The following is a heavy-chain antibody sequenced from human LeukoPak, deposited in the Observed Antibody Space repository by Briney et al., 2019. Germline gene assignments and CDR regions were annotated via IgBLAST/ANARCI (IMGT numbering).Heavy chain of an antibody. CDR2: INPNSGGT. CDR1: GYTFTGYY. CDR3: ARGARWELLSLDY. Sequence: ASVKVSCKASGYTFTGYYMHWVRQAPGQGLEWMGWINPNSGGTIYAQKFQGRVTMTRDTSTSTVYMELSSLRSEDTAVYYCARGARWELLSLDYWGQGTLVTVSS. V-gene: IGHV1-2*02. D-gene: IGHD1-26*01. J-gene: IGHJ4*02.